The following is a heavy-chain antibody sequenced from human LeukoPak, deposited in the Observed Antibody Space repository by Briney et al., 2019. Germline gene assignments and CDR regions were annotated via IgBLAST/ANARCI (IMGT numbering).Heavy chain of an antibody. V-gene: IGHV1-2*06. CDR3: ARVAVVGATFDY. J-gene: IGHJ4*02. D-gene: IGHD1-26*01. CDR2: INPNSGAT. Sequence: ASVKVSCQASGYTFTDFYIHWVRQAPGQGLEWMGRINPNSGATTYVHKFQGRVIMTRDTSITTAYMELSRLRSDDTAVYYCARVAVVGATFDYWGQGTLVTVSS. CDR1: GYTFTDFY.